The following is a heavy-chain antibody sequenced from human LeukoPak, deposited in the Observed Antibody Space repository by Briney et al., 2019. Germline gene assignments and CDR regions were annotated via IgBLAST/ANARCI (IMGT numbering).Heavy chain of an antibody. CDR2: IYYSGST. V-gene: IGHV4-59*01. D-gene: IGHD3-3*01. Sequence: SETLSLTCTVSGGSISSYYWSWIRQPPGKGLEWIGYIYYSGSTNYNPSLKSRVTISVDTSKNQFSLKLSSVTAADTAVYYCARTNYDFWSGPNWFGPWGQGTLVTVSS. CDR1: GGSISSYY. J-gene: IGHJ5*02. CDR3: ARTNYDFWSGPNWFGP.